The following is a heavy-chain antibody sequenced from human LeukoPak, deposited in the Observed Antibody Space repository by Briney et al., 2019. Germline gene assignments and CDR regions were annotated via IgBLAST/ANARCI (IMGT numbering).Heavy chain of an antibody. CDR1: GFTFSDSY. CDR2: MNQDGSEK. V-gene: IGHV3-7*01. Sequence: GGSLRLYGAASGFTFSDSYMSWIRQAPGKGLEWVANMNQDGSEKDYVDSVKGRFTISRDNARNSLYLQMGSLRAEDTAVYYCATYTHWVAGDVWGQGTTVTVSS. D-gene: IGHD3-16*01. CDR3: ATYTHWVAGDV. J-gene: IGHJ6*02.